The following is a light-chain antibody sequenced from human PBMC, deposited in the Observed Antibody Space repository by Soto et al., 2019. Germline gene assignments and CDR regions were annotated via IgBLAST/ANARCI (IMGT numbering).Light chain of an antibody. V-gene: IGLV2-14*01. CDR2: DVS. Sequence: QSALTQPASVSGSPGQSITISCTGTSSDVGGYNYVSWYQQHPGKAPKLMIYDVSHRPSGVSNCCSGSKSGNTAALTISGLQAEAEADYYCSAYTSSSTYVFGTGTKVTVL. J-gene: IGLJ1*01. CDR3: SAYTSSSTYV. CDR1: SSDVGGYNY.